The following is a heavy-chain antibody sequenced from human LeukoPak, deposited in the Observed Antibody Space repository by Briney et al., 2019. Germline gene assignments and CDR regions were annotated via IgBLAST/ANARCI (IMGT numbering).Heavy chain of an antibody. V-gene: IGHV3-48*03. CDR2: ISSRGTTT. D-gene: IGHD4-17*01. CDR3: VRDRGTATVRSFDI. J-gene: IGHJ3*02. CDR1: GITFSNYE. Sequence: PVGSLRLSCAASGITFSNYEMNWVRQAPGRGLEWVSYISSRGTTTHYADSVKGRFIISRDNAENSLYLQMNSLRVEDTALYHCVRDRGTATVRSFDIWGQGTMVTVSS.